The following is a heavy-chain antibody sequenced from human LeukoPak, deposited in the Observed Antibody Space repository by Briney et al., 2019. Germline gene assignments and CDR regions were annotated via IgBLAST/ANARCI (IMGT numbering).Heavy chain of an antibody. CDR3: AKDRGY. V-gene: IGHV3-33*06. Sequence: GGSLRLSCAASGFAFSRHGMHWVRQAPGKGLEWVASIWYDGVNKYYADSVKGRFTISRDNSKNTLFLHMNSLRAEDTAVYYCAKDRGYWGQGTLVSVSS. CDR2: IWYDGVNK. CDR1: GFAFSRHG. J-gene: IGHJ4*02.